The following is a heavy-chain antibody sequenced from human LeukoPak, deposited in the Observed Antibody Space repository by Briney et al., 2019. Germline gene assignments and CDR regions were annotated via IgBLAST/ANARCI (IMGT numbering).Heavy chain of an antibody. J-gene: IGHJ6*02. CDR2: ISSSSSTI. CDR3: ARPGVYDSSGYYYYYYGMDV. V-gene: IGHV3-48*04. D-gene: IGHD3-22*01. Sequence: PGGSLRLSCAASGFTFSSYSMNWVRQAPGKGLEWVSYISSSSSTIYYADSVKGRFTISRDNAKNSLYLQMNSLRAEDTAVYYCARPGVYDSSGYYYYYYGMDVWGQGTTVTVSS. CDR1: GFTFSSYS.